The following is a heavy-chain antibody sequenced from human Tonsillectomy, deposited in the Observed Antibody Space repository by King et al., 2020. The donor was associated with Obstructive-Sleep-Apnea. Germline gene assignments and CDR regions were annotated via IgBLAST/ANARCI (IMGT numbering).Heavy chain of an antibody. V-gene: IGHV3-30*04. J-gene: IGHJ6*02. CDR3: ARNERGYYQEPDYYYYGMDV. CDR1: GFTFSSYA. CDR2: ISYDGSNK. Sequence: VQLVESGGGVVQPGRSLRLSCAASGFTFSSYAMHWVRQAPGKGLEWVAVISYDGSNKYYADSVKGRFTISRDNSKNTLYLQMNSLRAEDTAVYYCARNERGYYQEPDYYYYGMDVWGQGTTVTVSS. D-gene: IGHD5-18*01.